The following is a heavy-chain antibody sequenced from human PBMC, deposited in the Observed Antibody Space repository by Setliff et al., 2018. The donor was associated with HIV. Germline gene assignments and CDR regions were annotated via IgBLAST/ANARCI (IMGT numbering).Heavy chain of an antibody. J-gene: IGHJ3*02. CDR3: ARVGQQQLVLNDAFDI. Sequence: LSLTCTVSGGSISSYYWSWIRQPAGKGLEWIGRIYTSGSTNYNPSLKSRVTMSVDTSKNQSSLKLSSVTAADTAVYYCARVGQQQLVLNDAFDIWGQGTMVTVSS. D-gene: IGHD6-13*01. CDR2: IYTSGST. V-gene: IGHV4-4*07. CDR1: GGSISSYY.